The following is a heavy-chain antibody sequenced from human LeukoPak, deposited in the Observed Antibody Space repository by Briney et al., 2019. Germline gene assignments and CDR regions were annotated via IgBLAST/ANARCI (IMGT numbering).Heavy chain of an antibody. J-gene: IGHJ3*02. CDR3: ARGVWFGSAFDI. CDR1: GGTISSGSYY. V-gene: IGHV4-61*02. CDR2: IYTSGCT. Sequence: PSETLSLTCTVSGGTISSGSYYWSWIRQPAGKGLEWIGRIYTSGCTNYNPSLKSRVTISVDTSKNQFSLKLSFVTAADTAVYYCARGVWFGSAFDIWGQGTMVTVSS. D-gene: IGHD3-10*01.